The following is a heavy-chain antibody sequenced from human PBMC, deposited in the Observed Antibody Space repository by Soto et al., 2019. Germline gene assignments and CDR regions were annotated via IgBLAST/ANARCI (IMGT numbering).Heavy chain of an antibody. Sequence: TLVNPTQTLTLTCTFSGFSLSTSGVGVGWIRQPPGKALEWLALIYWDDDKRYSPSLKTRLTISRDTSKNQVVLTMTNVDPVDTATYYCARIPHYSDSYYMDYWGQGTLVTVSS. V-gene: IGHV2-5*02. D-gene: IGHD2-21*01. CDR2: IYWDDDK. CDR1: GFSLSTSGVG. J-gene: IGHJ4*02. CDR3: ARIPHYSDSYYMDY.